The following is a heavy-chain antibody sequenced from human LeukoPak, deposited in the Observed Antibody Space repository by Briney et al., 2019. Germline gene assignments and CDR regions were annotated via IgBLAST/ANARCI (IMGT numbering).Heavy chain of an antibody. Sequence: PSETLSLTCTVSGGSISSYYGSWIRQPPGKGLEWIGNIFYSGSPNYNPSLKSRVTISFDTSKNQFSLKLSSVTAADTAVYYCARVGHLAAAGTYDYWGQGTLVTVSS. D-gene: IGHD6-13*01. CDR1: GGSISSYY. CDR2: IFYSGSP. J-gene: IGHJ4*02. CDR3: ARVGHLAAAGTYDY. V-gene: IGHV4-59*08.